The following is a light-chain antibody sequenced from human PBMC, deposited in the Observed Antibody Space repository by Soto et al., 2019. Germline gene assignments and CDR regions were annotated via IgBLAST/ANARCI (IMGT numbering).Light chain of an antibody. Sequence: SLVTQPPPVSRSPGHRVTISCPGSSSNIGAGYDVHWYQQLPGTAPKLLIYGNSNRPSGVPDRFSGSKSGTSASLAITGLQAEDEADYYCQSYDSSLSGYVFGTGTKVTV. CDR2: GNS. CDR1: SSNIGAGYD. CDR3: QSYDSSLSGYV. J-gene: IGLJ1*01. V-gene: IGLV1-40*01.